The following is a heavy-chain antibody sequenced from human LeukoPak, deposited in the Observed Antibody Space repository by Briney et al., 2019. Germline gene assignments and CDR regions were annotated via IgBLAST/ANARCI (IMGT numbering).Heavy chain of an antibody. Sequence: GGSLRLSCAASGFTFSSYAMPWVRQAPGKGLEWVAVISYDGSNKYYADSVKGRFTISRDNSKNTLYLQMNSLRAEDTAVYYCARVSTVTTFYYYYGMDVWGQGTTVTVSS. CDR3: ARVSTVTTFYYYYGMDV. CDR1: GFTFSSYA. CDR2: ISYDGSNK. J-gene: IGHJ6*02. V-gene: IGHV3-30-3*01. D-gene: IGHD4-17*01.